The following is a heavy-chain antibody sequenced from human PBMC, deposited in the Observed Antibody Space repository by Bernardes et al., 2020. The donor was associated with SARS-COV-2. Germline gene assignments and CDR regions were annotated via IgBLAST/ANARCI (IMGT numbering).Heavy chain of an antibody. D-gene: IGHD3-3*01. CDR1: GGSISSYY. J-gene: IGHJ6*03. CDR2: IYTSGST. CDR3: AREVAYYDFWSGYSRGWNYYYMDV. V-gene: IGHV4-4*07. Sequence: SETLSLTCTVSGGSISSYYWSWIRQPAGKGLEWIGRIYTSGSTNYNPSLKSRVTMSVDTSKNQFSLKLSSVTAADTAVYYCAREVAYYDFWSGYSRGWNYYYMDVWGKGTTVTVSS.